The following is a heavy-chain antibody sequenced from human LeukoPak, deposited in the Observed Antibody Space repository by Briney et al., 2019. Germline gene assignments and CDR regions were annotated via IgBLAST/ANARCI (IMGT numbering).Heavy chain of an antibody. Sequence: GGSLRLSCAASGFTFSSYSMNWVRQAPGKGLEWVSSISSSSSYIYYADSVKGRFTISSDNAKNSLYLQMNSLRAEDTAVYYCARVDDFWSGYWDWGQGTLVTVSS. CDR1: GFTFSSYS. CDR2: ISSSSSYI. V-gene: IGHV3-21*01. D-gene: IGHD3-3*01. J-gene: IGHJ4*02. CDR3: ARVDDFWSGYWD.